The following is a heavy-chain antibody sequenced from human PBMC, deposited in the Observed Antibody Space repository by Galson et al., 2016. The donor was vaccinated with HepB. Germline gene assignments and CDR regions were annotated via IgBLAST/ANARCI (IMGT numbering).Heavy chain of an antibody. CDR3: ARVSGSGSFSSYYYGMGV. CDR1: GFKFHDYK. D-gene: IGHD3-10*01. J-gene: IGHJ6*02. Sequence: SLRLSCAASGFKFHDYKMDWVRQAPGKGLEWVSSISTISSYINYADSVEGRFTISRDDAKNSLYLQMNSLRAEDTAVYYCARVSGSGSFSSYYYGMGVWGHGTTIIVSS. CDR2: ISTISSYI. V-gene: IGHV3-21*01.